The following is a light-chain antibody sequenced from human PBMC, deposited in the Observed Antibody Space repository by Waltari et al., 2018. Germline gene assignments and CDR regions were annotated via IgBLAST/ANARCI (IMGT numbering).Light chain of an antibody. V-gene: IGLV6-57*04. CDR2: AGN. CDR1: SGSIASNF. Sequence: FMLTQPRSVSESPGKTVTISCTRSSGSIASNFVHCYQQRPGSAPTTVIYAGNQRPPGVPDRFSGSIASSSNSASLTISGLKTEDEADYYCQSYDSSNQRVFGGGTKLTVL. J-gene: IGLJ3*02. CDR3: QSYDSSNQRV.